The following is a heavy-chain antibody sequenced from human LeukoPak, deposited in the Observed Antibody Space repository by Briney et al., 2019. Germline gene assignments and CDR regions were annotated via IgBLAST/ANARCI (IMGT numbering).Heavy chain of an antibody. J-gene: IGHJ4*02. V-gene: IGHV3-21*01. Sequence: PGGSLRLSCAASGFTFSSYSMNWVRQAPGKGLEWVSSISSSSSYIYYADSMKGRSTISRDNAKNSLYLQMNSLRAEDTAVYYCARESDDYGDTNLDYWGQGTLVTVSS. D-gene: IGHD4-17*01. CDR1: GFTFSSYS. CDR3: ARESDDYGDTNLDY. CDR2: ISSSSSYI.